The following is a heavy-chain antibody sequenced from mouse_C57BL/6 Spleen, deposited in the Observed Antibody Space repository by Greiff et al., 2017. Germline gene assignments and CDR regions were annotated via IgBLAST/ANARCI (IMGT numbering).Heavy chain of an antibody. D-gene: IGHD2-1*01. CDR3: ARGYYGNYPAY. CDR2: ILPSIGRR. V-gene: IGHV15-2*01. Sequence: QVQLQQSGSELRSPGSSVKLSCKDFDSEVFPLAFMCWVMQKPGHGFVWIGGILPSIGRRYYGEKFVDKATLAADTLSNTAFLELNSLTSEDSAIYDCARGYYGNYPAYWGQGTLVTVSA. J-gene: IGHJ3*01. CDR1: DSEVFPLAF.